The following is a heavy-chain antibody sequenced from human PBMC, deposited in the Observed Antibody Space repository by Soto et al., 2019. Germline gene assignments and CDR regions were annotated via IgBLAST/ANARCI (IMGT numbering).Heavy chain of an antibody. CDR2: IYYSGST. Sequence: PSETLSLTCTVSGGSISSSSYYWGWIRQPPGKGLEWIGSIYYSGSTYYNPSLKSRVTISVDTSKNQFSLKLSSVTAADTAVYYCARRVTTYLYYSSGMDVWGQGTTVPVSS. V-gene: IGHV4-39*01. D-gene: IGHD4-17*01. CDR3: ARRVTTYLYYSSGMDV. CDR1: GGSISSSSYY. J-gene: IGHJ6*02.